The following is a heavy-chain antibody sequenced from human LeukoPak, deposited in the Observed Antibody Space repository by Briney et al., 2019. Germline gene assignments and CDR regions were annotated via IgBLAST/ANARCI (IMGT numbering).Heavy chain of an antibody. Sequence: GGSLRLSCAASGFTFSDYYMSWVRQAPGKGLEWVSLIYSGGSTYYADSVKGRFTVSRDNSKNALYLQMNSLRAEDTAVYYCARALKDTYSNGWGLDYYYGMDVWGQGTTVTVSS. J-gene: IGHJ6*02. CDR1: GFTFSDYY. D-gene: IGHD6-25*01. CDR3: ARALKDTYSNGWGLDYYYGMDV. V-gene: IGHV3-53*01. CDR2: IYSGGST.